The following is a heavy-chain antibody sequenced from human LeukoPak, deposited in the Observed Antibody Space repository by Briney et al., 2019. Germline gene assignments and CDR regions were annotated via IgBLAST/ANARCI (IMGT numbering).Heavy chain of an antibody. V-gene: IGHV1-2*02. CDR1: GYTFTDYY. CDR3: ARDGDYGSGSSDY. J-gene: IGHJ4*02. D-gene: IGHD3-10*01. Sequence: ASVKVSCKASGYTFTDYYMHWVRQAPGQGLERMGWISPNSGGTDYAQKFQGRVTMTRDTSISTAYMELSRLRSDDTAVYYCARDGDYGSGSSDYWGQGTLVTVS. CDR2: ISPNSGGT.